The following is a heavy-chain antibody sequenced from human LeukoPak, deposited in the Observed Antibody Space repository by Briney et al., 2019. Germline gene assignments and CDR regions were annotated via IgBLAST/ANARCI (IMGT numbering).Heavy chain of an antibody. CDR3: VRDSDDYYWALDF. CDR1: GDSVSNNIAT. J-gene: IGHJ4*02. V-gene: IGHV6-1*01. CDR2: TYYRSRWGN. Sequence: KISQTLSLTCAISGDSVSNNIATWNWVRQSPSRGLEWLGRTYYRSRWGNDYAISVKGRITINPDTSRSQFSLQLNSVTPEDTAVYYCVRDSDDYYWALDFWGQGTPVTVSS. D-gene: IGHD3-10*01.